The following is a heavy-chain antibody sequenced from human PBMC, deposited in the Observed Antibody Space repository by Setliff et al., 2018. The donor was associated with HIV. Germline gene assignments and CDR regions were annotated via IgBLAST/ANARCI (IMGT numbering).Heavy chain of an antibody. V-gene: IGHV3-7*03. D-gene: IGHD3-16*01. CDR2: INQDGSEK. CDR3: ARGRCSDAACFFDY. CDR1: GFTFSNYW. Sequence: GGSLRLSCAASGFTFSNYWMSWVRQAPGKGLEWVANINQDGSEKYYVDSVKGRFTISRDNAKNSLYLQMDNLTVDDTAVYFCARGRCSDAACFFDYWGQGTLVTVSS. J-gene: IGHJ4*02.